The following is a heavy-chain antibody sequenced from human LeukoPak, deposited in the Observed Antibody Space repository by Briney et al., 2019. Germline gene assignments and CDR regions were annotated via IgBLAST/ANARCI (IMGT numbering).Heavy chain of an antibody. D-gene: IGHD3-10*01. CDR3: ARDSRFGKLLIPYFDS. J-gene: IGHJ4*02. Sequence: GGALRLSCAASGFTFSNYNMNWGRQARREGVEWVSYITSRSSSIYYADSVKGRFTISIDNAQTSLYLQMNSLRDEDTAVYYCARDSRFGKLLIPYFDSWGQGTLVTVSS. CDR1: GFTFSNYN. CDR2: ITSRSSSI. V-gene: IGHV3-48*02.